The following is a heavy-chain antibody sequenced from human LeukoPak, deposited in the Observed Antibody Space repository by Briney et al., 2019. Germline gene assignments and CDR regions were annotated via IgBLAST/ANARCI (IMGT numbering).Heavy chain of an antibody. V-gene: IGHV3-74*01. CDR1: GFTFSSYW. Sequence: PGGSLRLSCAASGFTFSSYWMHWVRQAPGKGRVWVSRINSDGSSTNYADSVKGRFTISRDNAKNTLSLQMDSLRGEDTAVYFCARDRTYYDILTGDFDYWGQGTLVTVSS. CDR3: ARDRTYYDILTGDFDY. D-gene: IGHD3-9*01. CDR2: INSDGSST. J-gene: IGHJ4*02.